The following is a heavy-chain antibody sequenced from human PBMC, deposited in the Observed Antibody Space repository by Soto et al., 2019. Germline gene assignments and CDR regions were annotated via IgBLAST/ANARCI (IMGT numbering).Heavy chain of an antibody. J-gene: IGHJ5*02. V-gene: IGHV3-7*01. CDR2: IKQDGSEK. CDR3: ARGGRDAYDWFDP. CDR1: GFTFREYW. Sequence: EAQLVESGGGLVQPGGSLRVSCAVSGFTFREYWMSWVRQAPGKGLEWVAKIKQDGSEKDYVDSVKGRFTISRDNANNSLYLHMYNLRVDDTAIYYCARGGRDAYDWFDPWGQGTLVTVSS. D-gene: IGHD3-16*01.